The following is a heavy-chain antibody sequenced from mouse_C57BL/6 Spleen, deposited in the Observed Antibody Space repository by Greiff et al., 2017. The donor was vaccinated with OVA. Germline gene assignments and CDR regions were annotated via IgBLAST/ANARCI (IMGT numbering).Heavy chain of an antibody. CDR1: GYTFTSYW. CDR3: ARSGYGSSPSYAMDY. CDR2: IYPGSGST. J-gene: IGHJ4*01. V-gene: IGHV1-55*01. D-gene: IGHD1-1*01. Sequence: QVQLKQPGAELVKPGASVKMSCKASGYTFTSYWITWVKQRPGQGLEWIGDIYPGSGSTNYNEKFKSKATLTVDTSSSTAYMQLSSLTSEDSAVYYCARSGYGSSPSYAMDYWGQGTSVTVSS.